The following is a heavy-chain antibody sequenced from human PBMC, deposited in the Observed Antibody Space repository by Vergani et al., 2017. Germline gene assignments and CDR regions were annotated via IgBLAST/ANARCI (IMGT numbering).Heavy chain of an antibody. CDR3: AREWVRGVISAHYFDY. CDR2: ISSSSRTI. D-gene: IGHD3-10*01. J-gene: IGHJ4*02. Sequence: EGQRVESGGGLLQPGGSLRLSCAASGFTFSSYRMTWVRQAPGKGLEWVSYISSSSRTIYYADSVKGRFTISRDKAKNSLFLQMNSLGAEDTAAYYCAREWVRGVISAHYFDYWGQGTLVTVSS. CDR1: GFTFSSYR. V-gene: IGHV3-48*01.